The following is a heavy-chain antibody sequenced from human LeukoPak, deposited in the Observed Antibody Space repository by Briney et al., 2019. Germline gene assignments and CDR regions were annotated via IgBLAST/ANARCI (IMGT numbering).Heavy chain of an antibody. CDR2: IKSKTDGGAT. CDR3: TTEAYYYDSGAIKYFDY. CDR1: GFTFSNAW. J-gene: IGHJ4*02. V-gene: IGHV3-15*01. Sequence: GGSLRLSCAASGFTFSNAWMSWVRQAPGKGLEWVGRIKSKTDGGATHYAAPAKGRFTISRDDSKNTLYLQMNSLKTEDTAVYYCTTEAYYYDSGAIKYFDYWGQGTLVTVSS. D-gene: IGHD3-22*01.